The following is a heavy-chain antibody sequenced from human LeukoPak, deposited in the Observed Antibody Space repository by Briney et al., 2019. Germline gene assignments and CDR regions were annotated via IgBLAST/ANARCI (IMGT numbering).Heavy chain of an antibody. CDR3: ARVVGASHHTVDY. D-gene: IGHD1-26*01. CDR1: GFTVSAYS. Sequence: PGGSLRLSCAASGFTVSAYSMGWVRQAPGKGLEWLSLIYSGDRTYHADSVKGRFTVSRDDSENTLSLQMNSLRVEGTALYFCARVVGASHHTVDYWGQGALVTVSS. J-gene: IGHJ4*02. V-gene: IGHV3-53*01. CDR2: IYSGDRT.